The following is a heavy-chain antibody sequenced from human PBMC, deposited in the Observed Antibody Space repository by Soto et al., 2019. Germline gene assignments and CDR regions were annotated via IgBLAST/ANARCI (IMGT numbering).Heavy chain of an antibody. V-gene: IGHV3-23*01. Sequence: GVSLRLSCAASGFTFRNYAFNWVRQAPGKGLEWVSAISGDGATTFYGDSVRGRFTFSRDNSKNTLYLQMNSLRAEDTAVYYCARISSTSSTTYWGQGTLVTVSS. CDR2: ISGDGATT. CDR1: GFTFRNYA. J-gene: IGHJ4*02. D-gene: IGHD6-6*01. CDR3: ARISSTSSTTY.